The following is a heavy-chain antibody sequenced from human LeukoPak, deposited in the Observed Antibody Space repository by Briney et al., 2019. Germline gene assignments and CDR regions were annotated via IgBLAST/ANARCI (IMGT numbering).Heavy chain of an antibody. CDR2: INHSGST. V-gene: IGHV4-34*01. D-gene: IGHD3-10*01. J-gene: IGHJ5*02. CDR1: GGSFSGYY. Sequence: PSETLSLTCAVYGGSFSGYYWSWIRQPPGKGLEWIGEINHSGSTNYNPSLKSRVTISVDTSKNQFSLKLSSVTAADTAVYYCARRRPITMVRGVTGWFDPWGQGTLVTVSS. CDR3: ARRRPITMVRGVTGWFDP.